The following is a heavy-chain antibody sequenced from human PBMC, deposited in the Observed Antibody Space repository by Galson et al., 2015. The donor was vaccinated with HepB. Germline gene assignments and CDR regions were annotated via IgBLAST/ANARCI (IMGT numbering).Heavy chain of an antibody. CDR3: ARDKLLWFGEIYTPFDY. CDR2: INAGNGNT. CDR1: GYTFTSYA. D-gene: IGHD3-10*01. Sequence: SVKVSCKASGYTFTSYAMHWVRQAPGQRLEWMGWINAGNGNTKYSQKFQGRVTITRDTSASTAYMEPSSLRSEDTAVYYCARDKLLWFGEIYTPFDYWGQGTLVTVSS. V-gene: IGHV1-3*01. J-gene: IGHJ4*02.